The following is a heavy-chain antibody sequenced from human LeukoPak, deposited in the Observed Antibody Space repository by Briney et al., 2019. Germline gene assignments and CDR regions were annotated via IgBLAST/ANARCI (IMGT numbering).Heavy chain of an antibody. V-gene: IGHV3-21*01. CDR3: ARENSGYGAFDI. J-gene: IGHJ3*02. Sequence: GGSLRLSCAASGFTFSSYSMNWVRQAPGKGLKWVSSISSSSSYIYYADSVKGRFTISRDNAKNSLYLQMNSLRAEDTAVYYCARENSGYGAFDIWGQGTMVTVSS. CDR2: ISSSSSYI. D-gene: IGHD5-12*01. CDR1: GFTFSSYS.